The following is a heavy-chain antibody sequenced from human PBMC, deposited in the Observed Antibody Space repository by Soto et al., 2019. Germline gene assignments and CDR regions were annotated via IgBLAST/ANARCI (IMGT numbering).Heavy chain of an antibody. CDR2: IYSGGST. CDR3: ARNCSGGTCSFDY. V-gene: IGHV3-66*01. Sequence: GESLKISCAASGFTVSSNYMSWVRQAPGKGLEWVSVIYSGGSTYYADSVKGRFTISRDNSENTLYLQMNSLRAEDTAVYYCARNCSGGTCSFDYCRQGPLVTVSP. J-gene: IGHJ4*02. CDR1: GFTVSSNY. D-gene: IGHD2-15*01.